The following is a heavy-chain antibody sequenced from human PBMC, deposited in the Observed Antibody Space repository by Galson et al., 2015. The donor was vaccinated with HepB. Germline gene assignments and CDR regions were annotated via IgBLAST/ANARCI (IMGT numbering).Heavy chain of an antibody. CDR1: GFTFTNFA. J-gene: IGHJ4*02. V-gene: IGHV3-30*18. CDR3: AKDPYLYSALAGTMAGFDY. Sequence: SLRLSCAASGFTFTNFAMHWVRQAPGKGLEWVTTISYDGSNKYYADSVKGRFTISRDNSKNTLYLQMNSLRAEDTALYYCAKDPYLYSALAGTMAGFDYWGQGTLVTVSS. D-gene: IGHD6-19*01. CDR2: ISYDGSNK.